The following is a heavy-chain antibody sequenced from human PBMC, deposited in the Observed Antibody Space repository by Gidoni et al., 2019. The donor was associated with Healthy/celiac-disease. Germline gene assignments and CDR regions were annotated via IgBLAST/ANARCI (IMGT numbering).Heavy chain of an antibody. CDR3: ARDPYRGVAPDKYFDY. J-gene: IGHJ4*02. Sequence: QVQLVASGGGVVQPGRSLRLSCAASGITFSSYGMHWVRQAPGKGLEWVAVIWYDGSNKYYADSVKGRFTISRDNSKNTLYLQMNSLRAEDTAVYYCARDPYRGVAPDKYFDYWGQGTLVTVSS. D-gene: IGHD2-15*01. V-gene: IGHV3-33*01. CDR2: IWYDGSNK. CDR1: GITFSSYG.